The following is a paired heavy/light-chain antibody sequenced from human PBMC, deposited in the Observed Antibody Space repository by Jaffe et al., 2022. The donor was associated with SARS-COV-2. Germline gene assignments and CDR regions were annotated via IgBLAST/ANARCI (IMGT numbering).Heavy chain of an antibody. Sequence: EVQLVESGGGLVQPGGSLRLSCAASGFTFNTYWMHWVRQAPGKGLVWVSRISADAKSTKYADSVKGRVTISRDNAKNTLYLQMNSLRVEDTAVYYCVREQICGGRPCLLHAFDIWGQGTTVTVSS. D-gene: IGHD2-21*01. CDR2: ISADAKST. CDR1: GFTFNTYW. V-gene: IGHV3-74*03. J-gene: IGHJ3*02. CDR3: VREQICGGRPCLLHAFDI.
Light chain of an antibody. Sequence: DIVMTQSPDSLAVSLGERATINCKSSQGVLYSSTNKNYLAWYQQKPGQPPKLLIYWASTRESGVPDRFSGSGSGTDFTLTISSLQAEDVAVYYCQQYYDTPRTFGQGTKVEIK. J-gene: IGKJ1*01. CDR3: QQYYDTPRT. CDR1: QGVLYSSTNKNY. CDR2: WAS. V-gene: IGKV4-1*01.